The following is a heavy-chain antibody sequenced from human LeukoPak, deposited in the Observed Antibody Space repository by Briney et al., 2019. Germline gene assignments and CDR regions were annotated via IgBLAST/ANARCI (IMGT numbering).Heavy chain of an antibody. D-gene: IGHD3-10*01. CDR2: ISYDGSNK. Sequence: GGSLRLSCAASGFSFTNYGMHWVRQAPGKGLQWVADISYDGSNKYYADSATGRFSISRDNSKNTLYLQMNSLRAEDTAVYYCAKDWGFQFASGSYCEYWGRGTLVTVSS. CDR3: AKDWGFQFASGSYCEY. J-gene: IGHJ4*02. V-gene: IGHV3-30*18. CDR1: GFSFTNYG.